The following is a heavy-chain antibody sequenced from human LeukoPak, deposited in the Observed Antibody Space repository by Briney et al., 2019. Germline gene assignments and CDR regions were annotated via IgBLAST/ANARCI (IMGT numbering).Heavy chain of an antibody. J-gene: IGHJ4*02. Sequence: ASVKVSCKASGGTFSSYAISWVRQAPGQGLEWMGGIIPIFGTANYAQKFQGRVTITADESTSTAYMELSSLRSEDTAVYYCARDKNNVRFGESEIPTFDYWGQGTLVTVSS. CDR1: GGTFSSYA. CDR2: IIPIFGTA. D-gene: IGHD3-10*01. CDR3: ARDKNNVRFGESEIPTFDY. V-gene: IGHV1-69*13.